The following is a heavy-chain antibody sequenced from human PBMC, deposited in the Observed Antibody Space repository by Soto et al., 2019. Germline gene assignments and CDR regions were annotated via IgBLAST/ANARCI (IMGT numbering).Heavy chain of an antibody. CDR3: ARHLIEYYDILTGYLNWFDP. D-gene: IGHD3-9*01. V-gene: IGHV4-39*01. CDR1: DDSINSDKYY. Sequence: SETLSLTCSVSDDSINSDKYYWGWIRQPPGKGLEWIGSIYYRGNAYYNPSLQTRVTISLDTSKNQFSLKLSSVTAADTAVYYCARHLIEYYDILTGYLNWFDPWGQGTLVTVSS. J-gene: IGHJ5*02. CDR2: IYYRGNA.